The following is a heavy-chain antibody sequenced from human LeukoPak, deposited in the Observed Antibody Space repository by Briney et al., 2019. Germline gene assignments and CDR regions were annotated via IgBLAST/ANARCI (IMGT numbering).Heavy chain of an antibody. D-gene: IGHD3-22*01. CDR3: AKDRDSSGFAPYFDY. Sequence: PGGSLRLSCAASGFTVITNDMTWVRQAPGKGLEWVSGIGWNSHIIGYEDSVKGRFTISRDNARNSLSLQMNSLRAEDTAFYYCAKDRDSSGFAPYFDYWGQGILVTVSS. CDR2: IGWNSHII. CDR1: GFTVITND. V-gene: IGHV3-9*01. J-gene: IGHJ4*02.